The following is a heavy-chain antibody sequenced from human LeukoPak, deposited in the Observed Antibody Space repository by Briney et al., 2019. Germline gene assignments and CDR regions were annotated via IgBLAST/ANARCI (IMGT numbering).Heavy chain of an antibody. CDR1: GFTFSTYW. J-gene: IGHJ4*02. D-gene: IGHD3-3*01. V-gene: IGHV3-7*04. Sequence: GSLRLSCAASGFTFSTYWMTWVRQAPGKGLEWVANIKQDGSEKYFVDSVKGRFSISRDNAKNSLYLQMNSLRAEDTAVYYCAKDLLEVTYYFDYWGQGTLVTVSS. CDR3: AKDLLEVTYYFDY. CDR2: IKQDGSEK.